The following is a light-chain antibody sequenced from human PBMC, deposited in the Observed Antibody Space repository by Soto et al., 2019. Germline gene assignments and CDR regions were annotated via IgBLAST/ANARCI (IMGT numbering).Light chain of an antibody. V-gene: IGLV2-14*03. CDR1: SSDIGSYNY. J-gene: IGLJ1*01. Sequence: QSVLTQPASVSGSPGQSITISCTGTSSDIGSYNYVSWYQQHPGKAPKLIIYDVSNRPSGVSNRFSGSKSGNTASLIISGLQAEDEADYYCSSSTSSSTLGYVFGTGTKVTVL. CDR3: SSSTSSSTLGYV. CDR2: DVS.